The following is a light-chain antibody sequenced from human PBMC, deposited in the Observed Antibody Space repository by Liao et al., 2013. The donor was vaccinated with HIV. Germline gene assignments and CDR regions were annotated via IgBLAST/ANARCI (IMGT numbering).Light chain of an antibody. Sequence: SYELSQPPSVSVAPGRTARITCGGNKIGGKSVNWYQQKPGQAPVLVIYYDTDWPSGIPERFSGSNSGNTATLTISGTQAMDEADYYCQAWDSSTAAAVFGTGTKVTVL. V-gene: IGLV3-21*01. CDR1: KIGGKS. CDR3: QAWDSSTAAAV. J-gene: IGLJ1*01. CDR2: YDT.